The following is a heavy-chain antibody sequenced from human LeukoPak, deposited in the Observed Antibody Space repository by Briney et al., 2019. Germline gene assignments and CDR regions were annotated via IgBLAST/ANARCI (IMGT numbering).Heavy chain of an antibody. D-gene: IGHD5-12*01. J-gene: IGHJ3*02. CDR2: ISYDGSNK. CDR1: GFTFSSYG. V-gene: IGHV3-30*18. Sequence: PGRSLRLSCAASGFTFSSYGMHWVRQAPGKGLEWVAVISYDGSNKYYADSVKGRFTISRDNPKNTLYLQMNSLRAEDTAVYYCAKVHYSGYDFGAFDIWGQGTMVTVSS. CDR3: AKVHYSGYDFGAFDI.